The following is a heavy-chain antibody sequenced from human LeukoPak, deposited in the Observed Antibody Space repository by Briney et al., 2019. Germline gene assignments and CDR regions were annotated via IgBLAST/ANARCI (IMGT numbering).Heavy chain of an antibody. D-gene: IGHD3/OR15-3a*01. CDR1: GFTFSSEW. Sequence: PGGSLRFSCAASGFTFSSEWMSWVRQAPGKGLEWVAFIQYDESKKYYADSVKGRFTISRDNSKNTLYLQMNSLRAEDTAVYYCARAKNLGLFWSPIQSHFDYWGQGTLVTVSS. V-gene: IGHV3-30*02. J-gene: IGHJ4*02. CDR2: IQYDESKK. CDR3: ARAKNLGLFWSPIQSHFDY.